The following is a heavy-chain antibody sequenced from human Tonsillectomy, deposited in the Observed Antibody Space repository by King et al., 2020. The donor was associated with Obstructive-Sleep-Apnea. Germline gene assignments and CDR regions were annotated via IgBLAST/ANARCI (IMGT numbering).Heavy chain of an antibody. CDR3: TRPYYDILTGRRGFDP. Sequence: EVQLVESGGGLVQPGGSLKLSCAASGFTFSGSAVHWVRQASGKGLEWVGRIRSKANSYATVYAASVKGRFTISRDDSKNTAYLQMNSLKTDDTAVYYCTRPYYDILTGRRGFDPWGQGTLVTVSS. D-gene: IGHD3-9*01. V-gene: IGHV3-73*01. CDR2: IRSKANSYAT. J-gene: IGHJ5*02. CDR1: GFTFSGSA.